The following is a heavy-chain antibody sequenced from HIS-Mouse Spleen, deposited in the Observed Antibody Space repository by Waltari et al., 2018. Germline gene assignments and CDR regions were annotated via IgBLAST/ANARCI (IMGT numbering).Heavy chain of an antibody. Sequence: QVQLQESGPGLVKPSETLSLTCTVSGYSISSGYYWGWIRQPPGKGLEWIGSIYHSGRTDYNPSLKIRVTIAVDTSKNQFSLKLGSVTAADTAVYYCARALEYSSSWYYYYYGMDVWGQGTTVTVSS. J-gene: IGHJ6*02. CDR3: ARALEYSSSWYYYYYGMDV. CDR1: GYSISSGYY. V-gene: IGHV4-38-2*02. D-gene: IGHD6-13*01. CDR2: IYHSGRT.